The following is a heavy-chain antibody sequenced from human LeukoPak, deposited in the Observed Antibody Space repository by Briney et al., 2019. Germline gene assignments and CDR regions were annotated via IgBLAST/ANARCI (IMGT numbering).Heavy chain of an antibody. J-gene: IGHJ4*02. CDR3: ARDRGAATGTVSLDY. Sequence: GGSLRLSCASGFTFNSYAMYWVRQAPGKGLEWVAFISYDGSNKYYADSVKGRFTISRDNAKNSLYLQMNSLRVEDTAVYYCARDRGAATGTVSLDYWGQGTLVTVSS. CDR2: ISYDGSNK. V-gene: IGHV3-30-3*01. CDR1: GFTFNSYA. D-gene: IGHD1-1*01.